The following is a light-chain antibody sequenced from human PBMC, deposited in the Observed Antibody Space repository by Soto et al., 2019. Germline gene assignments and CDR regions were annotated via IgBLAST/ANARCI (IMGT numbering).Light chain of an antibody. CDR3: CSYAGSCTVV. V-gene: IGLV2-11*01. CDR1: SSDVGGYNY. J-gene: IGLJ2*01. CDR2: DVS. Sequence: QSVLTQPRSVSGSPGQSVTISCTGTSSDVGGYNYVSWYQQHPGKAPKLMIYDVSKRPSGVPDRFSGSKSGNTASLTISGPQAEDEADYYCCSYAGSCTVVFGGGTKLTVL.